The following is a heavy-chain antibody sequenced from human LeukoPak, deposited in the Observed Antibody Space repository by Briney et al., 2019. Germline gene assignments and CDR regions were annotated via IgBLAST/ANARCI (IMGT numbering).Heavy chain of an antibody. Sequence: PSETLSLTCTVSGSFISSTSYYWGWIRQPPGKGLEWIGSIYYSGSTYYNPSLKSRVTISVDTSKNQFSLKLSSVTAADTAVYYCARGAAAGPSRFDPWGQGTLVTVSS. CDR1: GSFISSTSYY. CDR2: IYYSGST. CDR3: ARGAAAGPSRFDP. V-gene: IGHV4-39*01. J-gene: IGHJ5*02. D-gene: IGHD6-13*01.